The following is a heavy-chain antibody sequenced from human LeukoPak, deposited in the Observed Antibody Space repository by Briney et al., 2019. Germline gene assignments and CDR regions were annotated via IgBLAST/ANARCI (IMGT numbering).Heavy chain of an antibody. Sequence: SGGSLRLSCAASGFTFSSYAMHWVRQAPGKGLEWVAFIRYDGSNKYYADSVKGRFTISRDNSKNTLYLQMNSLRAEDTAVYYCAKDSYSSSWYVVAPYYYYYYMDVWGKGTTVTISS. V-gene: IGHV3-30*02. D-gene: IGHD6-13*01. J-gene: IGHJ6*03. CDR1: GFTFSSYA. CDR2: IRYDGSNK. CDR3: AKDSYSSSWYVVAPYYYYYYMDV.